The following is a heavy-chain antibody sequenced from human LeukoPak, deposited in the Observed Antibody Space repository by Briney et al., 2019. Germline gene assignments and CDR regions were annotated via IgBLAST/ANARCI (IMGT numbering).Heavy chain of an antibody. CDR3: AREGGYVFDY. CDR1: GGTISSYS. D-gene: IGHD5-12*01. J-gene: IGHJ4*02. V-gene: IGHV3-21*01. CDR2: ISSSSSYI. Sequence: AESLTLSCAASGGTISSYSMNWVRQPPGKGLEWVSSISSSSSYIYYADSVKGRFTISRDNAKNSLYLQMNSLRAEDTAVYYCAREGGYVFDYWGQGTLVTVSS.